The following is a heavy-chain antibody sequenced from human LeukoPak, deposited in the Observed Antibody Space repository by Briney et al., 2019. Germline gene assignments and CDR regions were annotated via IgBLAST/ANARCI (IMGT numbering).Heavy chain of an antibody. CDR3: ARHPDSSGYYLRFWDY. Sequence: PSETLSLTCTVSGGSISSYYWSWIRQPPGKGLEWIGSIYYSGSTYYNPSLKSRVTISVDTSKNQFSLKLSSVTAADTAVYYCARHPDSSGYYLRFWDYWGQGTLVTVSS. J-gene: IGHJ4*02. V-gene: IGHV4-59*05. CDR2: IYYSGST. CDR1: GGSISSYY. D-gene: IGHD3-22*01.